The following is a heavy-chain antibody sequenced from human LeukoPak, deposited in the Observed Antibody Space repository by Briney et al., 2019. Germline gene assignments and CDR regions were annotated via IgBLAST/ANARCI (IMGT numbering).Heavy chain of an antibody. CDR3: ARRGCYTPAGDY. V-gene: IGHV4-34*01. CDR1: GGSFSGYY. J-gene: IGHJ4*02. CDR2: INHSGST. Sequence: SETLSLTCAVYGGSFSGYYWSWIRQPPGKGLEWIGEINHSGSTNYNPSLKSRVTISVDTSKNQFSLKLSSVTAADTAVYYCARRGCYTPAGDYWGQGTLVTVSS. D-gene: IGHD3-3*01.